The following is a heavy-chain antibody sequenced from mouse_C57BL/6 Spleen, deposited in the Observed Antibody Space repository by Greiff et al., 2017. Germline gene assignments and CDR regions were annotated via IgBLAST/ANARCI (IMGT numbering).Heavy chain of an antibody. J-gene: IGHJ3*01. CDR1: GYTFTSYW. D-gene: IGHD1-1*01. CDR2: IDPSDSYT. Sequence: QVQLQQPGAELVRPGTSVKLSCKASGYTFTSYWMHWVKQRPGQGLEWIGVIDPSDSYTNYNQKFKGKATLTVDTSSSTAYMQLSSLTSEDSAVYYCARDGSSHGAWFAYWGQGTLVTVSA. V-gene: IGHV1-59*01. CDR3: ARDGSSHGAWFAY.